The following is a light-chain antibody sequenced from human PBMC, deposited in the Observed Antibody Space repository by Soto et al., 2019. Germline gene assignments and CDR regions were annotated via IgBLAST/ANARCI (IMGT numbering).Light chain of an antibody. CDR2: DDS. Sequence: SYELTQPPSVSVAPGQTARITCGGNNTGSKSVHWYQQKPGQAPVLVVYDDSDRPSGIPERFSGSNSGNTATLTISRVEAGDEADYYCQVWDSSSDHVVFGGGTKLPVL. V-gene: IGLV3-21*02. CDR1: NTGSKS. CDR3: QVWDSSSDHVV. J-gene: IGLJ2*01.